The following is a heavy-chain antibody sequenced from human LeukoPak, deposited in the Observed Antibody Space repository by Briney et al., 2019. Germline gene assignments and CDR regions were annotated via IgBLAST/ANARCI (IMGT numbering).Heavy chain of an antibody. D-gene: IGHD2-15*01. CDR1: GFSFSKAW. Sequence: GGSLRLSCGASGFSFSKAWMNWVRQAPGKGLEWVGRIKSNIDGGTTEYAAPVKGRFTIPRDDSKTTVYLQMKSLTAEDTAVYYCSTGWGYCNVSSCVPFDHWGQGTLVTVSS. V-gene: IGHV3-15*01. CDR2: IKSNIDGGTT. CDR3: STGWGYCNVSSCVPFDH. J-gene: IGHJ4*02.